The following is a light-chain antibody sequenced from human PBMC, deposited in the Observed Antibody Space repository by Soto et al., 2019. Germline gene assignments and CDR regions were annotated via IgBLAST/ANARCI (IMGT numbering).Light chain of an antibody. CDR2: VNS. V-gene: IGLV1-40*01. CDR3: QSYDSSLSGYV. Sequence: QSVLTQPPSVSGAPGQRVTISFTGSSSNIGAGYDVHWYQQLPGTAPKLLIYVNSNRPSGVPDRFSGSKSGTSASLAITGLQAEDEADYYCQSYDSSLSGYVFGTGTKLTVL. J-gene: IGLJ1*01. CDR1: SSNIGAGYD.